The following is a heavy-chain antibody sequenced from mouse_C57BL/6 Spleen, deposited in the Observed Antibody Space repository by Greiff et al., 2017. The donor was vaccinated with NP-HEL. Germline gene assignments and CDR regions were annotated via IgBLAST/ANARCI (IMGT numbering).Heavy chain of an antibody. CDR1: GYTFTSYW. CDR3: ARGYGNYPYWYFEV. D-gene: IGHD2-1*01. Sequence: QVQLQQPGAELVMPGASVKLSCKASGYTFTSYWMHWVKQRPGQGLEWIGEIDPSDSYTNYNQKFKGKSTLTVDKSSSTAYMQLSSLTSEDSAVYYCARGYGNYPYWYFEVWGTGTTVTVAS. J-gene: IGHJ1*03. CDR2: IDPSDSYT. V-gene: IGHV1-69*01.